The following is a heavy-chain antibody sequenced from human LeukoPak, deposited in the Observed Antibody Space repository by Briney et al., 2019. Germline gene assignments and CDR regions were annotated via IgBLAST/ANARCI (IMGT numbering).Heavy chain of an antibody. CDR2: ISSSGSTI. D-gene: IGHD6-13*01. V-gene: IGHV3-11*01. CDR3: ARKFRPSWYGHFDY. J-gene: IGHJ4*02. CDR1: GFTFSDYY. Sequence: GGCLRLSCAASGFTFSDYYMSWIRQAPGKGLEWVSYISSSGSTIYYADSVKGRFTISRDNAKNSLYLQMNSLRAEDTAVYYCARKFRPSWYGHFDYWGQGTLVTVSS.